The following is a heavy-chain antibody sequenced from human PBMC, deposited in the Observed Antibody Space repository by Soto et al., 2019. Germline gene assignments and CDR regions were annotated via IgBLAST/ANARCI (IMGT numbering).Heavy chain of an antibody. Sequence: QVQLQQWGAGLLKPSETLSLTCAVYGGSSSGYYWSWIRQPPGKGLEWIGEINHSGSTNYNPSLKSRVTISVDTSKNQLSLKLRSVTAADTAVDYCARARIAARPGYWGQGTLVTVSS. D-gene: IGHD6-6*01. CDR1: GGSSSGYY. CDR3: ARARIAARPGY. CDR2: INHSGST. V-gene: IGHV4-34*01. J-gene: IGHJ4*02.